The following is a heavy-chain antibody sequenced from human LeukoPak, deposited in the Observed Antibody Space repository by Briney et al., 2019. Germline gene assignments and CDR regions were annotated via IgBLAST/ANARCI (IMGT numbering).Heavy chain of an antibody. D-gene: IGHD5-18*01. CDR2: IYYSGST. V-gene: IGHV4-39*07. CDR1: GSSISSSSYY. J-gene: IGHJ4*02. CDR3: ASGTAMGYYFDY. Sequence: SETLSLTCTVSGSSISSSSYYWGWIRQPPGKGLEWIGSIYYSGSTYYNPSLKSRVTISVDTSKNQFSLKLSSVTAADTAVYYCASGTAMGYYFDYWGQGTLVTVSS.